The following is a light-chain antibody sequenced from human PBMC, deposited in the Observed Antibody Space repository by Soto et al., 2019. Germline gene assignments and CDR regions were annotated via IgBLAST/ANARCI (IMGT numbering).Light chain of an antibody. CDR3: QRYNDFQYV. CDR2: KAI. Sequence: DIQMTQSPSTLSASVGDRVTITCRASLSISNWLAWYQQKPGKAPKLLIYKAINLQSGVPSRFSGSGSGTEFSLTISGLQPDDFATYYCQRYNDFQYVFGQGTKL. CDR1: LSISNW. J-gene: IGKJ2*01. V-gene: IGKV1-5*03.